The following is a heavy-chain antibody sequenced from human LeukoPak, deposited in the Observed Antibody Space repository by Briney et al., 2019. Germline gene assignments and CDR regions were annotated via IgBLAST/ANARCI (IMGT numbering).Heavy chain of an antibody. CDR1: GGSISSGDYY. CDR3: ARHRSPSGSYYGFDY. Sequence: SQTLSLTCTVSGGSISSGDYYWSWIRQPPGKGLEWIGYIYESGSTNYNPSLKSRVTISLDTSKNQFSLKLRSVTAADTAVYYCARHRSPSGSYYGFDYWGQGNLVTVSS. J-gene: IGHJ4*02. D-gene: IGHD1-26*01. V-gene: IGHV4-30-4*01. CDR2: IYESGST.